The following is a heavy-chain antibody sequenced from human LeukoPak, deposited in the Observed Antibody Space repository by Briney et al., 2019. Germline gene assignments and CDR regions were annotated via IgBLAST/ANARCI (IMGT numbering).Heavy chain of an antibody. V-gene: IGHV5-51*01. Sequence: GESLKISCKGSGYSLTSYWIGWVRQMPGKGLEWMGIIYPGDSDTRYSPSFQGQVAISADKSISTAYLQWSSLKASDTAMYYCARVWDILTGLSTPDYWGQGTMVAVSS. D-gene: IGHD3-9*01. CDR1: GYSLTSYW. J-gene: IGHJ3*01. CDR2: IYPGDSDT. CDR3: ARVWDILTGLSTPDY.